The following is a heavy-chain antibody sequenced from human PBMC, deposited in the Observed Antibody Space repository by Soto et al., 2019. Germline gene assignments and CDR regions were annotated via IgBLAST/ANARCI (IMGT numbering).Heavy chain of an antibody. D-gene: IGHD4-17*01. Sequence: QVQLQQWGAGLLKPSETLSLTCAVYGGSFSGYYWSWIRQPPGKGLEWIGDINHSGSTNYNPSLKSRVTISVDTSKNQFSLKLSSVTAADTAVYYCAREVDYGDYYDYWGQGTLVTVSS. V-gene: IGHV4-34*01. CDR2: INHSGST. J-gene: IGHJ4*02. CDR1: GGSFSGYY. CDR3: AREVDYGDYYDY.